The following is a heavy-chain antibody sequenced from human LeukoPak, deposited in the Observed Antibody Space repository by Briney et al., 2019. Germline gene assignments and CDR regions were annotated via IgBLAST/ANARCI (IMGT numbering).Heavy chain of an antibody. D-gene: IGHD6-19*01. V-gene: IGHV3-53*01. CDR2: IYSGGST. CDR3: AGGGIAVAGIEFDY. J-gene: IGHJ4*02. Sequence: PGGSLRLSCAASGFTVSSNYMSWVRQAPGKGLEWVSVIYSGGSTYYADSVKGRFTISRDNSKNTLYLQMNSLRAEDTAVYYCAGGGIAVAGIEFDYWGQGTLVTVSS. CDR1: GFTVSSNY.